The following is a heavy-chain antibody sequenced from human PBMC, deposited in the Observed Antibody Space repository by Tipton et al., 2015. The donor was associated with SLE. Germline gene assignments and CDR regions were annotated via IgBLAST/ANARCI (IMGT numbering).Heavy chain of an antibody. CDR2: IYHSGST. Sequence: LRLSCAVSGGSISSGGYSWSWIRQPPGKGLEWIGYIYHSGSTYYNPSLKSRVTISVDTSKNQFSLKLSSVTAADTAVYYCARENNWFDPWGQGTLVTVSS. J-gene: IGHJ5*02. V-gene: IGHV4-30-2*01. CDR1: GGSISSGGYS. CDR3: ARENNWFDP.